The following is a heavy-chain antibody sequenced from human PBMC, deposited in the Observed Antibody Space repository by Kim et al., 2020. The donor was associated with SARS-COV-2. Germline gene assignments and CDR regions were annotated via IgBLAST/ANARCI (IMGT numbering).Heavy chain of an antibody. Sequence: KGRITTSRDHAKNSLYLQMNSLRDEDTAVYYCARDPTYDFWSGYSRSFDYWGQGTLVTVSS. V-gene: IGHV3-48*02. D-gene: IGHD3-3*01. J-gene: IGHJ4*02. CDR3: ARDPTYDFWSGYSRSFDY.